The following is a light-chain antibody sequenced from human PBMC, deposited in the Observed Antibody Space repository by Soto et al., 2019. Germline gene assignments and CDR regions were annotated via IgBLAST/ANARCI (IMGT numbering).Light chain of an antibody. V-gene: IGLV7-46*01. CDR1: TGAVTSGHY. CDR2: DTN. CDR3: LISYSGAHNYV. J-gene: IGLJ1*01. Sequence: QAVVTQEPSLTVSPGGTVTLTCGSSTGAVTSGHYPYWFQQKPGQAPKTLFYDTNNKHSWTPARFSSSVLGGKAALTLSGAQPTAEAVYYILISYSGAHNYVFGTGTKVTVL.